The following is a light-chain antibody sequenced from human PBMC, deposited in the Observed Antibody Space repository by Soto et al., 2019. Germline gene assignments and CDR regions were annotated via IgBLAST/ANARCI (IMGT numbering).Light chain of an antibody. J-gene: IGLJ2*01. Sequence: QSVLTQPPSVSGAPGQRVTISCTGSSSNIGAGFEVHWYQQLPGTAPKLLTYGNIYRPSGVPDRFSGSKSGTSVSLAITGLQAEDEADYHCHPYDSSLSGVVFGGGTKLTVL. CDR3: HPYDSSLSGVV. CDR2: GNI. CDR1: SSNIGAGFE. V-gene: IGLV1-40*01.